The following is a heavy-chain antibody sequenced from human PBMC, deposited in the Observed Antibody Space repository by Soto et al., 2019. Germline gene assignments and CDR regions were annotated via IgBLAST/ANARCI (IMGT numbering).Heavy chain of an antibody. D-gene: IGHD6-19*01. CDR1: GGSISGYY. J-gene: IGHJ4*02. CDR2: IYNIGGT. V-gene: IGHV4-59*08. Sequence: SETLSLTCTVPGGSISGYYWSWRRQPPAKGLEWIGYIYNIGGTNYNPSLRSRGTISIDTSHEQFSLKVSSVTATDTAVYYCARHVNLPLDGTGFDSWGRGTLVT. CDR3: ARHVNLPLDGTGFDS.